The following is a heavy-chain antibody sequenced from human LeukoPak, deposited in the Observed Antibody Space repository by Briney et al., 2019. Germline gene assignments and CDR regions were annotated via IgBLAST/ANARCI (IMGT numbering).Heavy chain of an antibody. D-gene: IGHD3-9*01. V-gene: IGHV4-59*01. J-gene: IGHJ4*02. Sequence: SQTLSLTCTVSGGSISSYYWSWIRQPPGKGLEWIGYIYYSGSTNYNPSLKSRVTISVDTSKNQFSLKLTSVTAADTAIYYCARDPSQSAGFFDDWGQGTLVTVSS. CDR1: GGSISSYY. CDR2: IYYSGST. CDR3: ARDPSQSAGFFDD.